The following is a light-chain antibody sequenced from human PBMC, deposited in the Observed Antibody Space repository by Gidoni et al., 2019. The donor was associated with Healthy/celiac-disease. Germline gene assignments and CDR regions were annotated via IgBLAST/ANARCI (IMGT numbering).Light chain of an antibody. CDR2: GAS. Sequence: EIVLPQSPGTLSLSPGERATLSCRASQSVSSSYLAWYQQKPGQAPRLLIYGASSRATGIPDRFSGSGSGTDFTLTISRLEPEDFAVYYCQQYGSSPLLTFGPGTKVDIK. J-gene: IGKJ3*01. V-gene: IGKV3-20*01. CDR3: QQYGSSPLLT. CDR1: QSVSSSY.